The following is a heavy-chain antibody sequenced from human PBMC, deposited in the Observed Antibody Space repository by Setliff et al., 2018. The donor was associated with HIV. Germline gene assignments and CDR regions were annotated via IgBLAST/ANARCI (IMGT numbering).Heavy chain of an antibody. CDR1: GGSINDQY. CDR3: ARESHYGSGKYPNDYFYYGMDI. Sequence: SETLSLTCTVPGGSINDQYFSWIRQSPGKGLEWIGSIDYSGSTNYNPSLKSRVTISVDTSKNQFSLKVSSVTAADTAVYFCARESHYGSGKYPNDYFYYGMDIWGQGTTVTVSS. D-gene: IGHD3-10*01. J-gene: IGHJ6*02. V-gene: IGHV4-59*11. CDR2: IDYSGST.